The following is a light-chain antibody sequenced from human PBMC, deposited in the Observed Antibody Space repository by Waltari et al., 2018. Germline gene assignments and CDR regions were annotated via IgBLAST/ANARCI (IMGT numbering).Light chain of an antibody. V-gene: IGLV1-44*01. CDR1: SYNIGSNT. CDR3: AAWDDSLNGLYV. Sequence: QSVLTQPPSASGTPGQRVTISCSGSSYNIGSNTVNWYQQLPGTAPKLLIYSNNQRPSGVPDRFSGSKSVTSASLAISGLQSEDEADYYCAAWDDSLNGLYVFGTGTKVTVL. J-gene: IGLJ1*01. CDR2: SNN.